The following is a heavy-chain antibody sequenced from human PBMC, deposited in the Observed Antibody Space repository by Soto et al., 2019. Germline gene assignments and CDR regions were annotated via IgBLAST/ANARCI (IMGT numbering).Heavy chain of an antibody. CDR1: GFTFSTHS. CDR2: ISGGGDST. D-gene: IGHD5-12*01. CDR3: SKWDGYGDQ. Sequence: EVQLLASGGGLVQPGGSLRLSCAASGFTFSTHSMTWVRQAPGKGLEWVCGISGGGDSTHYADSVKGRFTISRDNAKNMVYLQMNSLTPNDTAVYFCSKWDGYGDQWGQGTLVTVSS. J-gene: IGHJ5*02. V-gene: IGHV3-23*01.